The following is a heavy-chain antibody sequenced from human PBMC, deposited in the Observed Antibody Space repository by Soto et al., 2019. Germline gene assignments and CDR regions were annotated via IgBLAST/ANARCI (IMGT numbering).Heavy chain of an antibody. CDR1: GYTFTSSG. Sequence: GASVKVSCRASGYTFTSSGMSWVRQAPGQGLEWMGWISAHTGSSEYAQRFQGRVTMTTDRSTSTAYMELRSLRSDDTAVYYCARAFFYQGSDSRRYSFDAFDFWGPGKLVTVSS. V-gene: IGHV1-18*01. J-gene: IGHJ3*01. CDR3: ARAFFYQGSDSRRYSFDAFDF. CDR2: ISAHTGSS. D-gene: IGHD3-22*01.